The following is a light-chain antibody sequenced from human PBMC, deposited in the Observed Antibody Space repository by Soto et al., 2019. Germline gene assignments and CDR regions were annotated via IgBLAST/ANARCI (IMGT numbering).Light chain of an antibody. Sequence: QSALTQPASVSGSPGQSITISCSGTRSDIGSYNYVAWYQQFPGKTPKILIYGVSNRPSGVSRRFSGSKSGNTASLSISGLQAEDEADYYCISYTGSSTSYVFGSGTKLTVL. CDR1: RSDIGSYNY. J-gene: IGLJ1*01. V-gene: IGLV2-14*01. CDR3: ISYTGSSTSYV. CDR2: GVS.